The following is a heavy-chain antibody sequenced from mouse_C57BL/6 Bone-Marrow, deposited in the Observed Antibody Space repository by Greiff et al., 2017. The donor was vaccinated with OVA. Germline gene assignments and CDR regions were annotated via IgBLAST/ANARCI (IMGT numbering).Heavy chain of an antibody. D-gene: IGHD1-1*01. V-gene: IGHV1-61*01. J-gene: IGHJ2*01. CDR3: ARGITAVVADY. CDR2: IYPSDSET. CDR1: GYTFTSYW. Sequence: QVQLQQPGAELVRPGSSVKLSCKASGYTFTSYWMDWVKQRPGQGLEWIGNIYPSDSETHYNQKFKDKATLTVDKSSSTAYMQLSSLTSEDSAVDYCARGITAVVADYWGQGTTLTVSS.